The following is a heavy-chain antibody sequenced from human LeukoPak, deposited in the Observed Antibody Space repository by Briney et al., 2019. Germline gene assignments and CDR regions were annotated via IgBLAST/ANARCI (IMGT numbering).Heavy chain of an antibody. CDR3: GKDGGQYSSGPEFDP. V-gene: IGHV3-23*01. Sequence: GGSLRLTCAASGIVFSNTAMNWARQSPGRGLEWVSAISGGGERTFYADSVKGRFTISRDNSKNMVYLQMNSLRADDTAIYYCGKDGGQYSSGPEFDPRGQGALVTVSS. D-gene: IGHD6-19*01. J-gene: IGHJ5*02. CDR1: GIVFSNTA. CDR2: ISGGGERT.